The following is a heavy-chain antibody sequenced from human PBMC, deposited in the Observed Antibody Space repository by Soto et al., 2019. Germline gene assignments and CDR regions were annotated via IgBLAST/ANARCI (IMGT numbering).Heavy chain of an antibody. CDR1: GYTFSHYY. Sequence: QVHLVQSGAELKKPAASVKISCKASGYTFSHYYMHWVRQAPGQGLEWMGWINPNSGDTNYAQKFQGRVTITRDTSINTGYMELRRLTSDDTAVYYCARSVALGGGFDYWGQGTLVTVSS. V-gene: IGHV1-2*02. D-gene: IGHD2-21*01. CDR2: INPNSGDT. CDR3: ARSVALGGGFDY. J-gene: IGHJ4*02.